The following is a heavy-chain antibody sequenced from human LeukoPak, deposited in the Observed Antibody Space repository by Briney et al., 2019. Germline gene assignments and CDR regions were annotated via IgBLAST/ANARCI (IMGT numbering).Heavy chain of an antibody. Sequence: SDTLSLTCTVSGGSIGSSSYYWVWIRQPPGKGLMWFGSIYYSGSTYYNPSLKSRVTISVDTSKNQFSLKLSSVTAADTAVYYCARGGNSGYYYYMDVWGKGTTVTISS. V-gene: IGHV4-39*07. J-gene: IGHJ6*03. CDR1: GGSIGSSSYY. CDR2: IYYSGST. CDR3: ARGGNSGYYYYMDV. D-gene: IGHD4-23*01.